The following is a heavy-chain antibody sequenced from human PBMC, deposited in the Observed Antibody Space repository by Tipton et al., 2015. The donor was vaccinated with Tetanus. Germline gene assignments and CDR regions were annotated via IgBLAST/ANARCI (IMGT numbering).Heavy chain of an antibody. Sequence: TLSLTCSVTGGSITSGTPYWGWVRQPPGKELEWIGSIYPYSGSTDYNPSLRSRVSISTDTSKNQFSLKLTSVTAADTAVYYCVKTADNWFDPWGRGTLVTVSS. V-gene: IGHV4-39*01. D-gene: IGHD6-25*01. CDR3: VKTADNWFDP. J-gene: IGHJ5*02. CDR2: IYPYSGST. CDR1: GGSITSGTPY.